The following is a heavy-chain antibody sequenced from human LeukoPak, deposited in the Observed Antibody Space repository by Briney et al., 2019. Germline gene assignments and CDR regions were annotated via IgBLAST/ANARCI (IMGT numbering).Heavy chain of an antibody. Sequence: PSDPLSLTCTVSVGSISFYYGIWLPRPPGKTLKWIGRIYTSGSTSYNPSLKSRVTMSVDTSKNQFSLKLSSVTAADRAVYYCASLHCSSTSCYNNWFDPWGQGTLVTVSS. CDR1: VGSISFYY. D-gene: IGHD2-2*02. CDR3: ASLHCSSTSCYNNWFDP. J-gene: IGHJ5*02. V-gene: IGHV4-4*07. CDR2: IYTSGST.